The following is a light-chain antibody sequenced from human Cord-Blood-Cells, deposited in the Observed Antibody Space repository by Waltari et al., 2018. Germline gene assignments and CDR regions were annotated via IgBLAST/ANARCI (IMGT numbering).Light chain of an antibody. Sequence: SYVLTQPPSVSVAPGKTARITCGGNNIGSKSVHWYQQKPGQAPVLVIYYDSDRPSGSPGRFSGSNSGNTATLTSSRVEAGDEADYYCQVWDSSSDHWVFGGGTKLTVL. CDR2: YDS. J-gene: IGLJ3*02. CDR1: NIGSKS. CDR3: QVWDSSSDHWV. V-gene: IGLV3-21*04.